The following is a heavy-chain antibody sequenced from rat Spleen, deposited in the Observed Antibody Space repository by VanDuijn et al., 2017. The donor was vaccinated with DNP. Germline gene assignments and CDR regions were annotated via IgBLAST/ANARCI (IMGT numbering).Heavy chain of an antibody. CDR1: GFTFSDYY. CDR3: ARPMEYYSGGFAY. V-gene: IGHV5-22*01. Sequence: EVQVVESGGDLVQPGRSLKLSCVASGFTFSDYYMAWVRQAPTKGLEWVAYIRFDGGSTYYGDSVKGRFTISRHNAKSTLYLQMNSLRSEDVATYYCARPMEYYSGGFAYWGQGTLVTVSS. CDR2: IRFDGGST. J-gene: IGHJ3*01. D-gene: IGHD1-1*01.